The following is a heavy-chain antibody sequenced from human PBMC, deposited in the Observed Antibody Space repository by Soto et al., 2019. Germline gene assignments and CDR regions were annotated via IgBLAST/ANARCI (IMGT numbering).Heavy chain of an antibody. V-gene: IGHV1-3*05. D-gene: IGHD6-19*01. J-gene: IGHJ5*02. CDR1: GYTFTSYA. CDR2: INAGNGNT. CDR3: ARGGGWYVWFDP. Sequence: QVQLVQSGAEEKKPGASVKVSCKASGYTFTSYAMHWVRQAPGQRLEWMGWINAGNGNTKYSQKFQGRVTITRDTSASTAYMELRSLRSEDTAVYYCARGGGWYVWFDPWGQGTLVTVSS.